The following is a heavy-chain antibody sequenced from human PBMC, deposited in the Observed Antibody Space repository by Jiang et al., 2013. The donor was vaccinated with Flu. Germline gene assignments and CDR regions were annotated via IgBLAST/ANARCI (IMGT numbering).Heavy chain of an antibody. CDR2: IYWDDVR. V-gene: IGHV2-5*06. J-gene: IGHJ4*02. Sequence: KPTQTLTLTCTYSGSSLSTSGVAVGWIRQPPGKALEWLALIYWDDVRRYSPSLKSRLTITKDTSKDQVVLTMTNMDPVDTATYYCTHLSFGQGFDYWGQGTLVTVSS. CDR1: GSSLSTSGVA. D-gene: IGHD2/OR15-2a*01. CDR3: THLSFGQGFDY.